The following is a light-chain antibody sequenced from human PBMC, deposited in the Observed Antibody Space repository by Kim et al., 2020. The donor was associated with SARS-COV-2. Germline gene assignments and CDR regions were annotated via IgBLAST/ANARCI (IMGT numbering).Light chain of an antibody. CDR1: KLGVKY. CDR2: RDN. Sequence: VPPGQTASITCSGDKLGVKYASWYQQKPGQSPVVVIFRDNRRPSGIPERFSGSNSGNTATLTISGTQAMDEADYYCQAWDSSIYVFGTGTKVTVL. CDR3: QAWDSSIYV. V-gene: IGLV3-1*01. J-gene: IGLJ1*01.